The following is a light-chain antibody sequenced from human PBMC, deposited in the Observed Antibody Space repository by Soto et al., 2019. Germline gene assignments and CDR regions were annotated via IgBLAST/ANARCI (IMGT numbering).Light chain of an antibody. CDR2: NDD. V-gene: IGLV1-51*01. CDR1: SSNIETNP. Sequence: QSVLTQPPSVSAAPGQTVTISCSGSSSNIETNPVSWYRHLPGTVPKLLIHNDDKRPSGIPDRFSGSKSGTSATLGITGLQTGDEADYYCVTWDASLSAGVFGGGTKLTVL. J-gene: IGLJ2*01. CDR3: VTWDASLSAGV.